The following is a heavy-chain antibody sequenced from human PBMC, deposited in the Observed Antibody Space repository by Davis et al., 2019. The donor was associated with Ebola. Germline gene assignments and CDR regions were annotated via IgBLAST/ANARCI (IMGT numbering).Heavy chain of an antibody. CDR3: ARDPSELGYCSSTSCYTSWFDP. CDR1: GGSISSYY. Sequence: PSETLSLTCTVSGGSISSYYWSWIRQPAGKGLEWIGRIYTSGSTNYNPSLKSRVTMSVDTSKNQFSLKLSSVTAADTAVYYCARDPSELGYCSSTSCYTSWFDPWGQGTLVTVSS. V-gene: IGHV4-4*07. CDR2: IYTSGST. J-gene: IGHJ5*02. D-gene: IGHD2-2*02.